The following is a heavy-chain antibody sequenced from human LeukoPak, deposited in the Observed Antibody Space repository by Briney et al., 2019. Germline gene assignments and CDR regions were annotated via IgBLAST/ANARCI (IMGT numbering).Heavy chain of an antibody. Sequence: GGPLRLSCAASGFTFSSYSMNWVRQAPGKGLEWVSSISSSSSYIYYADSVKGRFTISRDNAKNSLYLQMNSLRAEDTAVYYCARGARQWLVSFDYWGQGTLVTVSS. CDR1: GFTFSSYS. CDR2: ISSSSSYI. J-gene: IGHJ4*02. V-gene: IGHV3-21*01. CDR3: ARGARQWLVSFDY. D-gene: IGHD6-19*01.